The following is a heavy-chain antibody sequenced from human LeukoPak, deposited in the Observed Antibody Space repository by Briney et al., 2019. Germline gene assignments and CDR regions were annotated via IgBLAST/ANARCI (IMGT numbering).Heavy chain of an antibody. CDR3: ARVNEVCSSTTCYRAFDY. CDR1: GFTFSNYS. D-gene: IGHD2-2*01. J-gene: IGHJ4*02. CDR2: ISSSSSYI. Sequence: GGSLRLSCAASGFTFSNYSMNWVRQAPGKGLEWVSSISSSSSYIYYADSVKGRFTISRDNAKNSLYLQMNSLRAEDTAVYYCARVNEVCSSTTCYRAFDYWGQGTLVTVSS. V-gene: IGHV3-21*01.